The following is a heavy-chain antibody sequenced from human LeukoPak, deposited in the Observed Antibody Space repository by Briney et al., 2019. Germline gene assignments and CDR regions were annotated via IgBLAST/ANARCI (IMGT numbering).Heavy chain of an antibody. J-gene: IGHJ3*02. Sequence: PSETLSLTCTISGGSISSDSYFWGWIRQPPGKGLEWIGSIFNSGSTYYNPSLKSRVTISVDTSKNQFSLKLSSVTAADTAVYYCICANPTTTSDAFDIWGQGTMVTVSS. CDR2: IFNSGST. CDR3: ICANPTTTSDAFDI. V-gene: IGHV4-39*03. D-gene: IGHD1-14*01. CDR1: GGSISSDSYF.